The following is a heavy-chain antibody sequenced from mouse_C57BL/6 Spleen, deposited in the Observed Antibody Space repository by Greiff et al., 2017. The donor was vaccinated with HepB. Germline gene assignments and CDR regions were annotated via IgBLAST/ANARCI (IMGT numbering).Heavy chain of an antibody. J-gene: IGHJ3*01. D-gene: IGHD1-1*01. Sequence: EVKLVESGAELVRPGASVKLSCTASGFNIKDDYMHWVKQRPEQGLEWIGWIDPENGDTEYASKFQGKATITADTSSNTAYLQLSSLTSEDTAVYYCTTCDNYGSSRGFAYWGQGTLVTVSA. V-gene: IGHV14-4*01. CDR1: GFNIKDDY. CDR3: TTCDNYGSSRGFAY. CDR2: IDPENGDT.